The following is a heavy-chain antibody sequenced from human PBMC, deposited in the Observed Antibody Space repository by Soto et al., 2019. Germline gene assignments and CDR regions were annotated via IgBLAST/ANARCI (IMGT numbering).Heavy chain of an antibody. J-gene: IGHJ4*02. V-gene: IGHV1-69*13. D-gene: IGHD5-12*01. CDR2: IIPIFGTA. CDR3: VNSGYDAYYFDY. CDR1: GGTFSSYA. Sequence: SVKVSCKASGGTFSSYAISWVRQAPGQGLEWMGGIIPIFGTANYAQKFQGRVTITADESTSTAYMELSSLRSEDTAVYYCVNSGYDAYYFDYWGQGTLVTVSS.